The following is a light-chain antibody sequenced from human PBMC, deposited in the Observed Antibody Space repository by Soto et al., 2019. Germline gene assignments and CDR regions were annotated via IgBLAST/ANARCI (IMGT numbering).Light chain of an antibody. Sequence: EIVLTQSPGTLSLSPGERATLSCRASQSISNNYLAWYQQKPGQPPRLLIYGASSRASGIPDRFSGSGSGTDFTLTISRLEHEDTAVYYWQQYGGSATFGQGTKVEIK. CDR2: GAS. CDR3: QQYGGSAT. V-gene: IGKV3-20*01. CDR1: QSISNNY. J-gene: IGKJ1*01.